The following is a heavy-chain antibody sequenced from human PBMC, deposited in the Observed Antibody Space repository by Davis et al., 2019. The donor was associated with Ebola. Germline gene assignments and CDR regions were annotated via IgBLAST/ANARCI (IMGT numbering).Heavy chain of an antibody. J-gene: IGHJ5*02. CDR2: ISSSGSTI. D-gene: IGHD4-11*01. V-gene: IGHV3-11*04. CDR3: ARGTTVGWDNWFDP. Sequence: SLTISCAASGFTFSYYYMSWLRQAPGKRLEWVSYISSSGSTIYYADSVKGRFNISSDNAKNSLYLQMNSLRAEDTAVYYCARGTTVGWDNWFDPWGQGTLVTVSS. CDR1: GFTFSYYY.